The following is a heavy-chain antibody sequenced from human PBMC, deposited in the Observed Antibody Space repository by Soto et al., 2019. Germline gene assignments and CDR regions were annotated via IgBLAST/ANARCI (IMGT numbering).Heavy chain of an antibody. Sequence: EVQLLESGGGLVQPGGSLRLSCAASGITFSTYAMRWVRQAPGKGLESVSVISESGGGTYYADTVKGRFTSSRDNSKNALYLQMNSVRAKDTAVYYCASLRILVDPTGWGQGTTVTVSS. V-gene: IGHV3-23*01. CDR3: ASLRILVDPTG. CDR2: ISESGGGT. CDR1: GITFSTYA. J-gene: IGHJ6*02. D-gene: IGHD2-15*01.